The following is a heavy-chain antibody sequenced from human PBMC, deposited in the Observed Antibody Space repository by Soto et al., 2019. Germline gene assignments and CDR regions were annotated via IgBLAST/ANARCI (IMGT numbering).Heavy chain of an antibody. CDR2: INPSGGST. V-gene: IGHV1-46*01. CDR3: ARGHYSRSVVVVAASNEVYDY. J-gene: IGHJ4*02. Sequence: QVQLVQSGAEVKKPGASVKVSCKASGYTFTGYYMHWVRQAPGQGLQRMGIINPSGGSTSYAQKYQGRVTMTRDTSTSGVYKELSSMRSEDTAVYYCARGHYSRSVVVVAASNEVYDYWGQGTLVTVSS. D-gene: IGHD2-15*01. CDR1: GYTFTGYY.